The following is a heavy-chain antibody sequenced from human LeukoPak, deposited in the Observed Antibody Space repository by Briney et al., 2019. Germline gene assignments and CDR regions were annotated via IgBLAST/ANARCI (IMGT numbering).Heavy chain of an antibody. CDR1: GFTFSGYW. CDR3: ARVYCSGGSCFPYYYYGMDV. D-gene: IGHD2-15*01. J-gene: IGHJ6*02. Sequence: QPGGSLRLSCAASGFTFSGYWMSWVRQAPGKGLEWVANIKQDGSEKYYVDSVKGRFTISRDNAKNSLYLQMNSLRAEDTAVYYCARVYCSGGSCFPYYYYGMDVWGQGTTVTVSS. V-gene: IGHV3-7*04. CDR2: IKQDGSEK.